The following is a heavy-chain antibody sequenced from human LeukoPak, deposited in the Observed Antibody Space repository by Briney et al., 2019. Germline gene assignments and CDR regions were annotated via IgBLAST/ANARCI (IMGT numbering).Heavy chain of an antibody. Sequence: GGSLRLSCAASGFTFSSYSMNWVRQAPGKGLEWVSSISSSSSYIYYADSVKGRFTISRDNAKNSLYLQMNSLRAEDTAVYYCASGNYYDSTRFDPWGQGTLVTVSS. V-gene: IGHV3-21*01. J-gene: IGHJ5*02. D-gene: IGHD3-22*01. CDR2: ISSSSSYI. CDR3: ASGNYYDSTRFDP. CDR1: GFTFSSYS.